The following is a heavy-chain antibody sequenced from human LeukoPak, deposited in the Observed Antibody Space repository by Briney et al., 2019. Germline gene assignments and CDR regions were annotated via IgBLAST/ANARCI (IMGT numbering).Heavy chain of an antibody. J-gene: IGHJ6*03. CDR3: ARDGELLRYYYMDV. CDR2: INPNSGGT. CDR1: GYTFTGYY. Sequence: ASVKVSCKASGYTFTGYYMHWVRQAPGQGLEWMGWINPNSGGTNYAQKFQGRVTMTRDTSISTAYMELSRLRSDDTAVYYCARDGELLRYYYMDVWGKGTTVTVSS. V-gene: IGHV1-2*02. D-gene: IGHD3-10*01.